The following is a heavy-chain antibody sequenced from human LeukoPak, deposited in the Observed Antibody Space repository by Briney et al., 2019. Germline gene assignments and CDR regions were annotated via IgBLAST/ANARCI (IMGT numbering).Heavy chain of an antibody. J-gene: IGHJ4*02. Sequence: PSETLSLTCAVYGGSFSGYYWSWIRQPPGKGLEWIGEINHSGSTNYNPSLKSRVTTSVDTSKNQFSLKLSSVTAADTAVYYCARYSYGRYYFDYWGQGTLVTVSS. V-gene: IGHV4-34*01. D-gene: IGHD5-18*01. CDR3: ARYSYGRYYFDY. CDR1: GGSFSGYY. CDR2: INHSGST.